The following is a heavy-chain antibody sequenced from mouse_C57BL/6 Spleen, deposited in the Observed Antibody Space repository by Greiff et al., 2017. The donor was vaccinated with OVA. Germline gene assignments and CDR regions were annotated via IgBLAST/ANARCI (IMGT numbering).Heavy chain of an antibody. CDR3: ARPSDGYYAMDY. D-gene: IGHD2-3*01. Sequence: QVQLQQPGAELVMPGASVKLSCKASGYTFTSYWMHWVKQRPGQGLEWIGEIDPSDSYTNYNQKFKGKSTLTVDKSSSTAYMQLSSLTSEDSAVYYCARPSDGYYAMDYWGQGTSVTVSS. V-gene: IGHV1-69*01. CDR2: IDPSDSYT. CDR1: GYTFTSYW. J-gene: IGHJ4*01.